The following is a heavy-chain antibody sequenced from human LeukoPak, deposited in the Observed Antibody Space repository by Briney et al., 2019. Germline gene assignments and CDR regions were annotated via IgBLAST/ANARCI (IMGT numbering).Heavy chain of an antibody. CDR1: GFTLSGYD. D-gene: IGHD5-24*01. CDR3: ARGPRDYRDGYNDGAFDI. Sequence: GGSLRLSCAASGFTLSGYDIHWVRQAIGKGLDWVSGIGSAGDKYHAGSERGRFTISRENAENFVYLQMNGLRAEDTAVYYCARGPRDYRDGYNDGAFDIWGQGTMVTVSS. CDR2: IGSAGDK. V-gene: IGHV3-13*01. J-gene: IGHJ3*02.